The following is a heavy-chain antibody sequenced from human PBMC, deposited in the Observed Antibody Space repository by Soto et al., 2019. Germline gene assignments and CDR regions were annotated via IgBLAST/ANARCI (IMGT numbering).Heavy chain of an antibody. J-gene: IGHJ4*02. CDR1: SGSISSGGYS. V-gene: IGHV4-30-2*01. Sequence: SETLYLTCSVSSGSISSGGYSWSWIRQPPGKGLEWIGEIYPSGITTYNPSLKSRVTISVDTSKNQFSLKLSSVTAADTAVYYCARGRSYRAYSGYDSPFDYWGQGTLVT. D-gene: IGHD5-12*01. CDR2: IYPSGIT. CDR3: ARGRSYRAYSGYDSPFDY.